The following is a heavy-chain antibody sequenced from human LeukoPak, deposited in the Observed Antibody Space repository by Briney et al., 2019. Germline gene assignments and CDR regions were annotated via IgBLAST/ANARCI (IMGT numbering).Heavy chain of an antibody. Sequence: GGSLRLSCAASGFTFSSYGMHWVRQAPGKGLEWVALMWYDGSKKYYTDPVRGRFTISRDNANNTLYLQMNSLRAEDTAVYYCARSDRGYYDSLDHWGQGDLVTVSS. CDR3: ARSDRGYYDSLDH. CDR2: MWYDGSKK. CDR1: GFTFSSYG. J-gene: IGHJ4*02. V-gene: IGHV3-33*01. D-gene: IGHD3-22*01.